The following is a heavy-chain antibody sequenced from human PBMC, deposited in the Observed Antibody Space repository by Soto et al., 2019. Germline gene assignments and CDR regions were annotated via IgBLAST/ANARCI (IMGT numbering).Heavy chain of an antibody. CDR1: GFTFSSYG. D-gene: IGHD7-27*01. V-gene: IGHV3-30*18. CDR2: ISYDGSHK. Sequence: PGGSLRLSCAASGFTFSSYGMRWVRQAPGKGLEWVTVISYDGSHKYYADSVKGRFTISRDNSKNTLYLQMNSLRAEDTAVYYCAKDLGMAYGMDVWGQGTTVTVSS. CDR3: AKDLGMAYGMDV. J-gene: IGHJ6*02.